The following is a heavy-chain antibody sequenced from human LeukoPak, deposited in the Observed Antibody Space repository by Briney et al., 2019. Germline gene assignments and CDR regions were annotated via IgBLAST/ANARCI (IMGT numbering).Heavy chain of an antibody. CDR3: ARDREFQLGYCSGGSCYTSRWFDP. CDR1: GGTFSSYA. J-gene: IGHJ5*02. CDR2: TIPILGIA. V-gene: IGHV1-69*04. D-gene: IGHD2-15*01. Sequence: SVKVSCKASGGTFSSYAISWVRQAPGQGLEWMGRTIPILGIANYAQKFQGRVTITADKSTSTAYMELSSLRSEDTAVYYCARDREFQLGYCSGGSCYTSRWFDPWGQGTLVTVSS.